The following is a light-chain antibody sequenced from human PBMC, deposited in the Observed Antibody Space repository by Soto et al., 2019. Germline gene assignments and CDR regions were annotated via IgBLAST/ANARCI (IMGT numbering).Light chain of an antibody. CDR3: AAWDDSLNGHVV. CDR2: DNS. J-gene: IGLJ2*01. Sequence: QSVLTQPPSASGAPGQRVTISCSGSSSNIGTNSVSWYQQLPGTAPKLLIYDNSRRPSGVPDRFSGSKSGTSASLAVSGLQSEDEAEYYCAAWDDSLNGHVVFGGGTQLTVL. CDR1: SSNIGTNS. V-gene: IGLV1-44*01.